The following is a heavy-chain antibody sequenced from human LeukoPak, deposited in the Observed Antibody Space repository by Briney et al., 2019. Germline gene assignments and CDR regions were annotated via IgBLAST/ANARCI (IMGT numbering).Heavy chain of an antibody. CDR2: INHSGSS. J-gene: IGHJ5*02. CDR1: GGASRAYY. Sequence: SETLSLTCAVYGGASRAYYWTGIRQPPGKGLEWIGEINHSGSSNYNSSLRSRVTISVDTSYKQFSLRLSPVTAANTAVYYCAHRGDIERSYVYGNWFDPWGQGTRVTVSS. V-gene: IGHV4-34*01. CDR3: AHRGDIERSYVYGNWFDP. D-gene: IGHD5-18*01.